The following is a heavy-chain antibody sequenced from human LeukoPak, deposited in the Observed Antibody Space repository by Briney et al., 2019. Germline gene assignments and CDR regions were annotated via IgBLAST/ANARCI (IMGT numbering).Heavy chain of an antibody. J-gene: IGHJ4*02. D-gene: IGHD1-14*01. CDR2: INPSGGST. Sequence: GASVKVSCKASGGTFSSYAISWVRQAPGQGLEWMGIINPSGGSTSYAQKFQGRVTMTRDTSTSTVYMELSSLRSEDTAVYYCARAKNRGESVPDYWGQGTLVTVSS. CDR1: GGTFSSYA. V-gene: IGHV1-46*01. CDR3: ARAKNRGESVPDY.